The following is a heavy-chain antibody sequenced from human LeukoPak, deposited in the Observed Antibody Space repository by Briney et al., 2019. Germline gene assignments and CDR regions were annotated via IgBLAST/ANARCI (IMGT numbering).Heavy chain of an antibody. Sequence: PGGSLRLSCAASGFTFSSYWMSWVRQAPGKGLEWVANIKQDGSEKYYVYSVKGRFTISRDNAKNSLYLQMNSLRAEDTAVYYCASYGSGSYVGYMDVWGKGTTVTVSS. V-gene: IGHV3-7*01. CDR3: ASYGSGSYVGYMDV. CDR2: IKQDGSEK. D-gene: IGHD3-10*01. J-gene: IGHJ6*03. CDR1: GFTFSSYW.